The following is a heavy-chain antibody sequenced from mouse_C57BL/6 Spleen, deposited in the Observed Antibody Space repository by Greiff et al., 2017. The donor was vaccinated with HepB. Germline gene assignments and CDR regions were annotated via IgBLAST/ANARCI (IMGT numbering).Heavy chain of an antibody. D-gene: IGHD2-10*02. CDR2: INPNNGGT. J-gene: IGHJ3*01. V-gene: IGHV1-26*01. CDR3: ARGEYGNYEEWCAY. CDR1: GYTFTDYY. Sequence: EVQLQQSGPELVKPGASVKISCKASGYTFTDYYMNWVKQSHGKSLEWIGDINPNNGGTSYNQKFKGKATLTVDKSSSTAYMELRGLTSEDSAVYYCARGEYGNYEEWCAYWGQGTLVTVSA.